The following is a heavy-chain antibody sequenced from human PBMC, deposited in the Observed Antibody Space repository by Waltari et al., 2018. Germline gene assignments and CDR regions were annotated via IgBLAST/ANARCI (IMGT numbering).Heavy chain of an antibody. CDR2: ISSNSVKK. J-gene: IGHJ5*02. V-gene: IGHV3-9*01. CDR1: GFTFDDYG. D-gene: IGHD4-17*01. Sequence: EVQLVESGGGLVQTGRSLRLSCAASGFTFDDYGMHWVRQAPGKGLEWVSGISSNSVKKGYADSVKGRFTISRDNAKNSLYLQMNSLRVEDTALYYCAKGRGADYVGWFDPWGQGTLVTVSS. CDR3: AKGRGADYVGWFDP.